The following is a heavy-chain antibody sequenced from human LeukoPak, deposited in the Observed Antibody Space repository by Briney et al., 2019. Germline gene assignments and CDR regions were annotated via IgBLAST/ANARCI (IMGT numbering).Heavy chain of an antibody. CDR1: GFTLWSYA. CDR3: AKLRGSYDILTGYDF. J-gene: IGHJ4*02. V-gene: IGHV3-23*01. Sequence: GGSLRLSCAASGFTLWSYAMSWVRQVPGKGLEWVSKISGSGGITYYADSVEGRFTISRDNSKNILYLQMNSLRAEDTAVYYCAKLRGSYDILTGYDFWGQGILVTVSS. CDR2: ISGSGGIT. D-gene: IGHD3-9*01.